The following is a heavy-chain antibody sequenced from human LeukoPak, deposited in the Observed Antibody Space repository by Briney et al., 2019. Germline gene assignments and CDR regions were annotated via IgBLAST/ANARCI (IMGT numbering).Heavy chain of an antibody. CDR1: GGSISSSAYF. J-gene: IGHJ4*02. CDR3: ARVGHGYLYYFDY. Sequence: SETLSLTCTVSGGSISSSAYFWGWIRQPPGRGLEWIGTIYYSGSTYYNPSLKSRVTVSVDTSKNQFSLKLSSVTAADTAVYYCARVGHGYLYYFDYWGQGTLVTVSS. CDR2: IYYSGST. D-gene: IGHD5-24*01. V-gene: IGHV4-39*07.